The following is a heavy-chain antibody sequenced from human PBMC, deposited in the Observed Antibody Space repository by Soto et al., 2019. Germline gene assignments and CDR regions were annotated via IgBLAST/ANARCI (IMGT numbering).Heavy chain of an antibody. CDR3: ARDFGHGYYLDY. V-gene: IGHV3-48*01. CDR1: GFSFSNYN. CDR2: ITDSSDTV. J-gene: IGHJ4*02. D-gene: IGHD3-3*01. Sequence: GGSLRLSCVASGFSFSNYNMNWVRQAPGKGLEWVSYITDSSDTVHYADSVRGRFTISRDNAERSLYLQRTSLRAEDTAVYFCARDFGHGYYLDYWGRGTLVTVSS.